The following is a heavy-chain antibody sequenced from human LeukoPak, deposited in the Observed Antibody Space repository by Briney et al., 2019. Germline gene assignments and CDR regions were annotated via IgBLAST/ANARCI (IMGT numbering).Heavy chain of an antibody. Sequence: GGSLRLSCAASGFTLSSYSMNWVRQAPGKGLVWVSRTNGDGSYTQYADSVKGRFTVSRDNAKNTLYVQMTSLRAEDTAVYYCVRDRDGYDYWGQGILVTVSS. V-gene: IGHV3-74*01. CDR2: TNGDGSYT. D-gene: IGHD5-24*01. J-gene: IGHJ4*02. CDR3: VRDRDGYDY. CDR1: GFTLSSYS.